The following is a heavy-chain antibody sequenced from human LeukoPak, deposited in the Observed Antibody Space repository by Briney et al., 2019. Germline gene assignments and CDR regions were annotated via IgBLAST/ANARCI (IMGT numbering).Heavy chain of an antibody. CDR1: GFTFRSHD. CDR2: ISGSGGST. D-gene: IGHD3-3*01. CDR3: ARDHINDFWSGYPFDP. J-gene: IGHJ5*02. V-gene: IGHV3-23*01. Sequence: GGSLRLSCAASGFTFRSHDMSWVRQAPGKGLEWVSGISGSGGSTFYADSVKGRFTISRDNSKNTLYLQMNSLRAEDTAVYYCARDHINDFWSGYPFDPWGQGTLVTVSS.